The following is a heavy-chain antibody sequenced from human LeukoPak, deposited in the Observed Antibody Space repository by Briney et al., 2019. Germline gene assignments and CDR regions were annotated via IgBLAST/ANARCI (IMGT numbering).Heavy chain of an antibody. D-gene: IGHD2-15*01. V-gene: IGHV3-23*01. Sequence: PGGSLRLSCAASGFTFSSYAMSWVRQAPGKGLEWVSAISDSGGSTYYADSVKGRFTISRDNSKNTLYLQMNSLRAEDTAVYYCAKDPPAGYCSGGSCSPDDDYWGQGTLVTVSS. CDR3: AKDPPAGYCSGGSCSPDDDY. J-gene: IGHJ4*02. CDR2: ISDSGGST. CDR1: GFTFSSYA.